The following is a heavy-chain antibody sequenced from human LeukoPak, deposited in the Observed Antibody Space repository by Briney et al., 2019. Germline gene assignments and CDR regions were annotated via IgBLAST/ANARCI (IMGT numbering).Heavy chain of an antibody. CDR2: IYPGDSDT. V-gene: IGHV5-51*01. Sequence: GESLKISCKGSGYSFTSYWIGWVRQMPGKGLEWVGIIYPGDSDTRYSPSFQGQVTISADKSISTAYLQWSSLKASDTAMYYCARRMGLSVWYFDLWGRGTLVTVSS. CDR1: GYSFTSYW. CDR3: ARRMGLSVWYFDL. J-gene: IGHJ2*01. D-gene: IGHD1-26*01.